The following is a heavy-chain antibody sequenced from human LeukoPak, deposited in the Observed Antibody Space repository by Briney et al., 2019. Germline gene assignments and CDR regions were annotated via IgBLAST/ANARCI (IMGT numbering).Heavy chain of an antibody. CDR3: ARWGTSSGYYTFDY. V-gene: IGHV4-59*01. Sequence: PSETLCLTCTVSGGSISSYYWSWIRQPPGKGLEWIGYIYYSGSTNYNPSLKSRVTISVDTSKNQFSLKLSSVTAADTAVYYCARWGTSSGYYTFDYWGQGTLVTVSS. CDR1: GGSISSYY. J-gene: IGHJ4*02. D-gene: IGHD3-22*01. CDR2: IYYSGST.